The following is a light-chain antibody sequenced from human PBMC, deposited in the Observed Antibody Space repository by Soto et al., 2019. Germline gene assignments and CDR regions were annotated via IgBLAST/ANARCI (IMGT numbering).Light chain of an antibody. Sequence: DIQMTQSPSTLSASVGDRVTITCRASQSISSWLAWYQQKPGKAPKLLIYDASSLESGVPSRFSGIGSGTEFTLTISSLQPDDFVTYYCQQYNSYSPTFGQGTKLEIK. CDR1: QSISSW. CDR3: QQYNSYSPT. J-gene: IGKJ2*01. CDR2: DAS. V-gene: IGKV1-5*01.